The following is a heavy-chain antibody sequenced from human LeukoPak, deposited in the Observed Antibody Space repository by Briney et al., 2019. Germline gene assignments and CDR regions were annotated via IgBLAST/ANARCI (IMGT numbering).Heavy chain of an antibody. CDR2: IYTSGST. D-gene: IGHD2-15*01. J-gene: IGHJ3*02. V-gene: IGHV4-4*07. CDR3: ARGYCSGGSCYRYFAFDI. CDR1: GGSISSYF. Sequence: TSETLSLTCTVSGGSISSYFWSWIRQPAGKGLEWIGRIYTSGSTNYNPSLKSRATMSVDTSKNQFSLKLTSVTAADTAVYYCARGYCSGGSCYRYFAFDIWGQGTMVTVSS.